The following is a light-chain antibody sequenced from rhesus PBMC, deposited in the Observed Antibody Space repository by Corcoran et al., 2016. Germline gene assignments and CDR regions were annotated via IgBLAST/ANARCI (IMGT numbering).Light chain of an antibody. V-gene: IGKV1-28*03. CDR3: LQHNSYPFT. Sequence: DIQMTQSPSSLSASVGDTVTITCRASQGISSYLNWFQQKPGKAPKLLIYAASSLESGVPSRFSGSGSGTDFTLIISSLQPEDFAVYYCLQHNSYPFTFGPGTKLDIK. J-gene: IGKJ3*01. CDR1: QGISSY. CDR2: AAS.